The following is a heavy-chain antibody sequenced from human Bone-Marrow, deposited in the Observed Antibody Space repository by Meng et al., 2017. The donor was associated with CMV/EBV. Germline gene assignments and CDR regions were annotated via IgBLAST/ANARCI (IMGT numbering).Heavy chain of an antibody. V-gene: IGHV3-30*04. D-gene: IGHD2-2*01. CDR3: ARDQRRYCSSTSCSVFDY. J-gene: IGHJ4*02. Sequence: FTCSSYAMHWVRQAPGKGLEWVAVISYDGSNKYYADSVKGRFTISRDNSKNTLYLQMNSLRAEDTAVYYCARDQRRYCSSTSCSVFDYWGQGTLVTVSS. CDR1: FTCSSYA. CDR2: ISYDGSNK.